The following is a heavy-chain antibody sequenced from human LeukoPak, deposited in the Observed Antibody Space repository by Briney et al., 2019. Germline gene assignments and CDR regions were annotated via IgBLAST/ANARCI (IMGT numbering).Heavy chain of an antibody. J-gene: IGHJ4*02. CDR1: GGSISSSSYY. D-gene: IGHD3-16*01. CDR2: IHTSGST. V-gene: IGHV4-61*05. Sequence: SETLSLTCTVSGGSISSSSYYWGWIRQPPGKGLEWVGYIHTSGSTSFNPSLKSRLSFSIDTSKNQVSLRLSSVTATDTAVYYCTRRRGGWGEGEFDFWGQGIPVTVST. CDR3: TRRRGGWGEGEFDF.